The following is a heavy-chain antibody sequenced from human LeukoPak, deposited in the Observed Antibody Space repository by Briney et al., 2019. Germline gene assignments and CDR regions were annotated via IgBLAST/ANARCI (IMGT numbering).Heavy chain of an antibody. CDR3: VKDIQLSN. V-gene: IGHV3-23*01. D-gene: IGHD5-24*01. CDR2: IGSSGGST. J-gene: IGHJ3*01. Sequence: PGGSLRLSCAASGFNFITAAMTWVRQAPGKGLEWVSLIGSSGGSTYYADSVKGRFTISRDNSNHTLSLQMNSLRVEDTAIYYCVKDIQLSNWGLGTMVTVSS. CDR1: GFNFITAA.